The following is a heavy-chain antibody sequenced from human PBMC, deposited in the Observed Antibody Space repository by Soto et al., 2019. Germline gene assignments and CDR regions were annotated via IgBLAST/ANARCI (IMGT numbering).Heavy chain of an antibody. CDR3: ARVKNDFWSGYYECYFDY. D-gene: IGHD3-3*01. CDR1: GGTFSSYA. J-gene: IGHJ4*02. V-gene: IGHV1-69*13. CDR2: IIPIFGTA. Sequence: ASVNVSCKASGGTFSSYAISWVRQAPGQGLEWMGGIIPIFGTANYAQKFQGRVTITADESTSTAYMELSSLRSEDTAVYYCARVKNDFWSGYYECYFDYWGQGTLVTVSS.